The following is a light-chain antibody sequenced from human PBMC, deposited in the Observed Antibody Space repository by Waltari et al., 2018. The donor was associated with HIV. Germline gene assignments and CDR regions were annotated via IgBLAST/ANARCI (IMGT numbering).Light chain of an antibody. Sequence: QLVLTQSPSASASLGASVKLTCTLSSGHSNYAIARHQQQPEKGHRFLMKLNSDGSHSKGDGIPDRFSGSSSGAERYLTISSLQSEDEATYYCQTWANGIQVFGGGTKLTVL. V-gene: IGLV4-69*01. CDR2: LNSDGSH. J-gene: IGLJ2*01. CDR1: SGHSNYA. CDR3: QTWANGIQV.